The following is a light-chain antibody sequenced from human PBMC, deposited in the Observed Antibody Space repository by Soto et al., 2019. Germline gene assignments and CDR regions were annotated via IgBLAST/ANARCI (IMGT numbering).Light chain of an antibody. CDR2: SAS. J-gene: IGKJ2*01. V-gene: IGKV1-17*01. CDR1: QGIRNA. Sequence: DXQXTQSXSSXSAXVGXRVXXTXXASQGIRNALGWYRQKPGKAPERLMYSASILQTGVPSRFSGSGSGTEFTLTIYSLQPEDFATYYCLQHNTYPYTFGQGTRLDIK. CDR3: LQHNTYPYT.